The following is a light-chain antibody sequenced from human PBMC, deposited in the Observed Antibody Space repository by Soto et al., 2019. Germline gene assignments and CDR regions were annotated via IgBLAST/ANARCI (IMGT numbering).Light chain of an antibody. J-gene: IGLJ2*01. Sequence: QPVLTQSPSVSGAPGQRVTISCTGSSSNIGAGYDVHWYQQLPGTAPKLLIYGNSNRPSGVPERFSGSKSGTSASLAITGLQAEDEADYYCQSYDTSLSGSVFGGGTKVTVL. CDR1: SSNIGAGYD. CDR2: GNS. CDR3: QSYDTSLSGSV. V-gene: IGLV1-40*01.